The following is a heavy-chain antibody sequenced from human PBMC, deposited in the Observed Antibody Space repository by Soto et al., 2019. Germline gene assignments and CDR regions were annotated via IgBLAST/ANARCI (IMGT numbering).Heavy chain of an antibody. J-gene: IGHJ4*02. V-gene: IGHV3-11*01. Sequence: QVRLEESGGGLVKPGGSLRLSCAASGFTFSAVYMSWIRQAPNKGLEYISYISSSGTSANYADSVKGRFTISRDNAKKSLYLKMNSLRAEETAVYYCARDRGAVTGQDFDYWGEGALVTVSS. CDR1: GFTFSAVY. D-gene: IGHD6-19*01. CDR3: ARDRGAVTGQDFDY. CDR2: ISSSGTSA.